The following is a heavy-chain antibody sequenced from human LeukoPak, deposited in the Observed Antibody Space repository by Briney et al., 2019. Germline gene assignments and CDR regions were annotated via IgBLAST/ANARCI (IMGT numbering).Heavy chain of an antibody. Sequence: PGGSLRLSCAASGFSFSSSAMHWIRQAPGKGLDWVAFIHYDGNNKYYADSVKGRFAISRDNSKNTVYLQMNSLRTEDTAVYYCAARRLTVTTAIDYWGQGTLVTVSS. J-gene: IGHJ4*02. V-gene: IGHV3-30*02. CDR1: GFSFSSSA. CDR3: AARRLTVTTAIDY. CDR2: IHYDGNNK. D-gene: IGHD4-17*01.